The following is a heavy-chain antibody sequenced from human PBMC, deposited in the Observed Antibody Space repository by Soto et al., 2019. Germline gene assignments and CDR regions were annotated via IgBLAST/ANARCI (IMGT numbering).Heavy chain of an antibody. V-gene: IGHV3-74*02. CDR1: GFTFSNYW. Sequence: EVQLVESGGGLVQPGGSLRLSCAASGFTFSNYWMYWVGQAPGKGLEWVSRINSDGSVSSYADSVKGRLTISRDNVKNTLYLQMDSLTAEDTALYYCARGDCVGGTCYSLAGSFYYYMDVWGKGTTVTVFS. CDR3: ARGDCVGGTCYSLAGSFYYYMDV. J-gene: IGHJ6*03. D-gene: IGHD2-15*01. CDR2: INSDGSVS.